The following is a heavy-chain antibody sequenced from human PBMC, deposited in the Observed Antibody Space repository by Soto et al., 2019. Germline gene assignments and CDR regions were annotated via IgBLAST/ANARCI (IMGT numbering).Heavy chain of an antibody. CDR1: GYTYTRYD. Sequence: ASVKVSCKASGYTYTRYDINWVRQAPGQGLEWMGWMNPNSGNTGYAQKFQGRVTMTRNTSISTAYMELSSLRSEDTAVYYCARVDYGDYRVGDAFDIWGQGTMVTVSS. J-gene: IGHJ3*02. D-gene: IGHD4-17*01. CDR3: ARVDYGDYRVGDAFDI. V-gene: IGHV1-8*01. CDR2: MNPNSGNT.